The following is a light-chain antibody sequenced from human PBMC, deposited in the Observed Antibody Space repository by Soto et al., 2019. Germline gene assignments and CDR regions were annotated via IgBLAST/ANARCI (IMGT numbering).Light chain of an antibody. CDR3: AARDDSLNAWV. J-gene: IGLJ3*02. CDR2: NNN. CDR1: SSNIGSNT. V-gene: IGLV1-44*01. Sequence: QSVLTQPPSASGTTGQRVTISCSGSSSNIGSNTVNWYQQLPGTTPKLLIYNNNQRPSGVPDRISGSKSGTSASLAISGLQSEDEADYYCAARDDSLNAWVFGGGTKVTVL.